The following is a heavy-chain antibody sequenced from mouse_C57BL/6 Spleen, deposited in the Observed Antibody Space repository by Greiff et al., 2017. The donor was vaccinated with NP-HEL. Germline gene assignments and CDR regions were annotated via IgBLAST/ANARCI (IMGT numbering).Heavy chain of an antibody. CDR3: TNSQLGRRYFDY. V-gene: IGHV1-15*01. Sequence: QVQLQQSGAELVRPGASVTLSCKASGYTFTDYEMHWVKQTPVHGLEWIGAIDPETGGTAYNQKFKGKAILTADKSSSTAYMELRSLTSEDSAVYYCTNSQLGRRYFDYWGQGTTLTVSS. CDR2: IDPETGGT. J-gene: IGHJ2*01. D-gene: IGHD4-1*02. CDR1: GYTFTDYE.